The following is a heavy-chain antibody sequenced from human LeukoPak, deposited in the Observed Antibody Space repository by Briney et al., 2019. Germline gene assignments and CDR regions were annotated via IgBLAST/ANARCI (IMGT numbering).Heavy chain of an antibody. D-gene: IGHD3-16*01. V-gene: IGHV3-30*18. CDR3: TKGVLGGTQSVSAGLDH. Sequence: PGRSLRLSCAASGFTFSHYGMHWVRQAPGRGLEWVAVMSYDGSNKYYADSVEGRFTISRDNSKNTLYLQMNSLRADDTAVYYCTKGVLGGTQSVSAGLDHWGQGTLVTVSS. J-gene: IGHJ4*02. CDR2: MSYDGSNK. CDR1: GFTFSHYG.